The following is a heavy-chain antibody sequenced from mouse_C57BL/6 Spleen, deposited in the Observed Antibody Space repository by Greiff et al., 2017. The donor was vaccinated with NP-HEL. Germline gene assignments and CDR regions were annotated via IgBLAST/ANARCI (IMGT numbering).Heavy chain of an antibody. CDR2: IYPGDGDT. Sequence: VQVVESGPELVKPGASVKISCKASGYAFSSSWMNWVKQRPGKGLEWIGRIYPGDGDTNYNGKFKGKATLTADKSSSTAYMQLSSLTSEDSAVYFCARRTGTKYYFDYWGQGTTLTVSS. J-gene: IGHJ2*01. CDR1: GYAFSSSW. D-gene: IGHD4-1*01. V-gene: IGHV1-82*01. CDR3: ARRTGTKYYFDY.